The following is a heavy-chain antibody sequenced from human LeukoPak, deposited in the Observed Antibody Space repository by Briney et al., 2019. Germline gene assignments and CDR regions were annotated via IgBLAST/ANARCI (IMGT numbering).Heavy chain of an antibody. CDR3: ARYNAPVTTYAFDI. Sequence: ASVKVSCKASGYTFTSYGISWVRQAPGQGLEWMGWISAYNGNTNYAQKLQGRVTMTRNTSISTAYMELSSLRSEDTAVYYCARYNAPVTTYAFDIWGQGTMVTVSS. D-gene: IGHD4-17*01. CDR2: ISAYNGNT. CDR1: GYTFTSYG. V-gene: IGHV1-18*01. J-gene: IGHJ3*02.